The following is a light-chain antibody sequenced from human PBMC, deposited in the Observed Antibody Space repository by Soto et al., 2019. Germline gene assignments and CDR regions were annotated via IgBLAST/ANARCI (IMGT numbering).Light chain of an antibody. J-gene: IGKJ5*01. CDR3: QQYNNWPFIT. CDR1: QSVRGN. Sequence: EIVMTQSPATLSVSPGERATLSGRASQSVRGNLAWYQQKPGQSPRLLIYGASSRATGIPVRFSGSGSGTEFTLTISSLQSEDFAVYYCQQYNNWPFITFGQGTRLEIK. V-gene: IGKV3-15*01. CDR2: GAS.